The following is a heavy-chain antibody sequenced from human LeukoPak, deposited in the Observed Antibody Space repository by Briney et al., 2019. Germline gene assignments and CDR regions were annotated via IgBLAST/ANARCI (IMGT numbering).Heavy chain of an antibody. J-gene: IGHJ4*02. CDR1: GFTFSSYS. V-gene: IGHV3-21*01. Sequence: GGSLRLSCAASGFTFSSYSMNWVRQAPGKGLEWVSSISSSSSYIYYADSVKGRFTISRDNAKNSLYLQMNSLRAEDTAVYYCARDPSDKKAGTGYWGQGTLVTVSS. D-gene: IGHD6-19*01. CDR2: ISSSSSYI. CDR3: ARDPSDKKAGTGY.